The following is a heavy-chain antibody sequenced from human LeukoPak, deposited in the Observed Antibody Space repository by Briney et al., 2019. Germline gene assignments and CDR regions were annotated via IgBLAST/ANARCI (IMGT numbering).Heavy chain of an antibody. Sequence: GGSLRLSCAASRFTFSSSAMHWVRQAPGKGLEWVAVISYDGSSKYYADSVKGRFTISRDNPKNTLYLQMNSLRAEDTAVYYCARDRDGGKYSSSWYSHSGLDYWGQGTLVTVSS. J-gene: IGHJ4*02. CDR1: RFTFSSSA. D-gene: IGHD6-13*01. CDR2: ISYDGSSK. CDR3: ARDRDGGKYSSSWYSHSGLDY. V-gene: IGHV3-30-3*01.